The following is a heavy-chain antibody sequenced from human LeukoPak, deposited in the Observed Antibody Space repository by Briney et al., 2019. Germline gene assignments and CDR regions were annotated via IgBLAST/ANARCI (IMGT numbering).Heavy chain of an antibody. CDR2: IYTSGST. J-gene: IGHJ4*02. Sequence: PSETLSLTCTVSGGSISSYYWSWIRQPPGKGLDWIGYIYTSGSTNYNPSLKSRVTISVDTSKNQFSLKLSSVTAADTAVYYCASSSSSTSQTPERLDYWGQGTLVTVSS. V-gene: IGHV4-4*09. D-gene: IGHD2-2*01. CDR1: GGSISSYY. CDR3: ASSSSSTSQTPERLDY.